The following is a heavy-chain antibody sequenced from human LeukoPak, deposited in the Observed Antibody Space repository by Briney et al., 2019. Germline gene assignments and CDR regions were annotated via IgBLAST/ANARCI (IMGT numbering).Heavy chain of an antibody. CDR2: IYYSGST. CDR1: GGSISSYY. Sequence: PSETLSLTCTVSGGSISSYYWSWIRQPPGKGLEWIGYIYYSGSTNYNPSLKSRVTISVDTSKNQFSLKLSSVTAADTAVYYCARSRRYSSSWYYYYYGMDVWGQGTTVTVSS. D-gene: IGHD6-13*01. CDR3: ARSRRYSSSWYYYYYGMDV. V-gene: IGHV4-59*01. J-gene: IGHJ6*02.